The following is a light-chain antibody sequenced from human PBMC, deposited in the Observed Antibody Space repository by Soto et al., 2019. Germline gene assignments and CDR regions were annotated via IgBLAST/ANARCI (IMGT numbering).Light chain of an antibody. V-gene: IGKV3-11*01. CDR1: QSVSSY. Sequence: EIVLTQSPATLSLSPGERATLSCRASQSVSSYLAWYQQKPGQAPRLLIYDASNRATGIPARFSGSGSGTDFTLTISSLEPEDFAVYYCQQRSNWRLVFGPGTKVDIK. CDR2: DAS. CDR3: QQRSNWRLV. J-gene: IGKJ3*01.